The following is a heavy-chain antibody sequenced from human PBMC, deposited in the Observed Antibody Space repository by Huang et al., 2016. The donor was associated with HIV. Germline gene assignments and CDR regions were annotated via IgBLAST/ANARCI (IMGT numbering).Heavy chain of an antibody. V-gene: IGHV1-18*01. J-gene: IGHJ3*02. CDR2: ISAYNGVT. CDR1: GYTFTSSG. D-gene: IGHD2-2*01. CDR3: ARDSPLLGVVIVVVPTAPNAFDI. Sequence: QVQLVQSGVEVKQPGASVTVSCKASGYTFTSSGICWVRQAPGQGLEWMGWISAYNGVTNYAQNVQGRVTMTTDTSTSTAYMELRSLRSDDTAVYYCARDSPLLGVVIVVVPTAPNAFDIWGQGTMVTVSS.